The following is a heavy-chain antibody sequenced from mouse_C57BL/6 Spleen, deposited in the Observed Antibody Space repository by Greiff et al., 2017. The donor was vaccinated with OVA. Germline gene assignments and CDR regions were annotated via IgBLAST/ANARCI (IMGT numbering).Heavy chain of an antibody. Sequence: EVKLMESGGGLVQPKGSLKLSCAASGFSFNTYAMNWVRQAPGKGLEWVARIRSKSNNYATYYADSVKDRFTISRDDSESMLYLQMNNLKTEDTAMYYCVRGSDSSGYVAWFAYWGQGTLVTVSA. V-gene: IGHV10-1*01. D-gene: IGHD3-2*02. J-gene: IGHJ3*01. CDR1: GFSFNTYA. CDR3: VRGSDSSGYVAWFAY. CDR2: IRSKSNNYAT.